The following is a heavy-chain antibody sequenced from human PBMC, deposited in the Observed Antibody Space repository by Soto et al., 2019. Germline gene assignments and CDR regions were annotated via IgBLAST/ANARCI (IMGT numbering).Heavy chain of an antibody. V-gene: IGHV3-21*01. CDR1: GFTFSSYS. J-gene: IGHJ6*02. D-gene: IGHD1-26*01. CDR2: ISSSSSYI. Sequence: GGSLRLSCAASGFTFSSYSMNWVRQAPGKGLEWVSSISSSSSYIYYADSVKGRFTISRDNAKNSLYLQMNSLRAEDTAVYYCARGLVGATKDYYYGMDVWGQGTTVTVSS. CDR3: ARGLVGATKDYYYGMDV.